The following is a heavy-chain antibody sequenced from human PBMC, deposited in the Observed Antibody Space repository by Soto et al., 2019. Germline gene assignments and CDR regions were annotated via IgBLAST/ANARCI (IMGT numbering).Heavy chain of an antibody. CDR3: ARDRSIAARRNYYYYGMDV. Sequence: SETLSLTCTVSGGSISIGGYYWSWIRQHPGKGLEWIGYIYYSGSTYYNPSLKSRVTISVDTSKNQFSLKLSSVTAADTAVYYCARDRSIAARRNYYYYGMDVWGQGTTVTVSS. V-gene: IGHV4-31*03. D-gene: IGHD6-6*01. CDR2: IYYSGST. J-gene: IGHJ6*02. CDR1: GGSISIGGYY.